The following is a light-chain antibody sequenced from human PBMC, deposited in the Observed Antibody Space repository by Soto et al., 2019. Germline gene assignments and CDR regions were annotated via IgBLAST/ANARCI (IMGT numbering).Light chain of an antibody. V-gene: IGLV1-47*01. CDR1: SSNIGSNY. CDR2: RNN. Sequence: QSVLTQPPSASGTPGQRVTISCSGSSSNIGSNYVYWYQQLPGTAPKLLIYRNNQRPSGVPDRFSGSKSGTSASVAISGLRSDDEADYYCAALDDSLSGRVFGGGTKLTVL. CDR3: AALDDSLSGRV. J-gene: IGLJ2*01.